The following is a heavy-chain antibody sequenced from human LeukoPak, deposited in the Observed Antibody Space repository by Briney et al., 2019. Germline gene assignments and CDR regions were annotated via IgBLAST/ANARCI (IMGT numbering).Heavy chain of an antibody. CDR2: IYYSGST. J-gene: IGHJ4*02. Sequence: PSETLSLTCTVSGGSVSSGSYYWSWIRQPPGKGLEWIGYIYYSGSTNYNPSLKSRVTISVDTSKNQFSLKLSSVTAADTAVYYCARGNYDFWSGYYTFDYWGQGTLVTVSS. D-gene: IGHD3-3*01. CDR3: ARGNYDFWSGYYTFDY. CDR1: GGSVSSGSYY. V-gene: IGHV4-61*01.